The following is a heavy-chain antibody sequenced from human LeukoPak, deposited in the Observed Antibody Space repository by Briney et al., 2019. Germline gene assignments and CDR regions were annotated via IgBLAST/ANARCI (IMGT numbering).Heavy chain of an antibody. CDR1: GFTFDDYA. CDR3: AKDYSYYYDSRYYFDY. CDR2: ISWNSGSI. Sequence: GRSLRLSCAASGFTFDDYAMHWVRQAPGKGLEGVSGISWNSGSIDYADSVKGRFTISRDNAKNSLYLQMNSLRAEDTALYYCAKDYSYYYDSRYYFDYWGQGTLVTVSS. J-gene: IGHJ4*02. V-gene: IGHV3-9*01. D-gene: IGHD3-22*01.